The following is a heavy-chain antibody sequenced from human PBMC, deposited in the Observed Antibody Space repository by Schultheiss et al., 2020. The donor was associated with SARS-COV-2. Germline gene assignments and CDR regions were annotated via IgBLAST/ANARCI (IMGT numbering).Heavy chain of an antibody. CDR2: IYYNGSP. V-gene: IGHV4-30-4*01. Sequence: SQTLSLTCTVSGDSISSGDYYWNWIRQPPGKGLEWIAYIYYNGSPFYNPSLGSRTTISVDTSKNQFSLKLSSVTAADTAVYFCLRDGGAYYLDYWGQGTLVTVSS. CDR1: GDSISSGDYY. J-gene: IGHJ4*02. D-gene: IGHD2-15*01. CDR3: LRDGGAYYLDY.